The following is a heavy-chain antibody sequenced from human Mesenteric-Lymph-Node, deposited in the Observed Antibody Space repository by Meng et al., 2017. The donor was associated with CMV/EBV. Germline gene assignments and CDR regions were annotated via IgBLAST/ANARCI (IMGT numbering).Heavy chain of an antibody. CDR3: ARGQNYDILTNDY. CDR2: INPNSGGT. V-gene: IGHV1-2*02. CDR1: GYIFTDYY. J-gene: IGHJ4*02. D-gene: IGHD3-9*01. Sequence: ASVKVSCKASGYIFTDYYMHWVRQAPGQGLEWMGWINPNSGGTNYAQKFQGRVTMTRDTSISAAYMELSRLRSDDTAVYYCARGQNYDILTNDYWGQGTLVTVSS.